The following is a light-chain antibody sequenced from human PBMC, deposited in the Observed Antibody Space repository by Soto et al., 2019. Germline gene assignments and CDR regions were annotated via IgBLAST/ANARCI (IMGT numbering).Light chain of an antibody. Sequence: EIVLTQSPCTLSLSPGERASLSCRASQSVSSTFLAWYQQKPGQAPRLLIYATSTRATGIPDRFSGSGSGTDFTLTISRLEPEDFAVYYCQQHGSLLWTFGQGTKVEIK. V-gene: IGKV3-20*01. J-gene: IGKJ1*01. CDR3: QQHGSLLWT. CDR1: QSVSSTF. CDR2: ATS.